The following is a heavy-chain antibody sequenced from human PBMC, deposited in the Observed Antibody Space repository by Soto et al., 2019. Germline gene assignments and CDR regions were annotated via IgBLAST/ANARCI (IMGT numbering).Heavy chain of an antibody. CDR3: ARASGSSYTDFDY. CDR1: GFTFSDHY. D-gene: IGHD3-3*01. V-gene: IGHV3-72*01. Sequence: HPGGSLRLSCAASGFTFSDHYMDWVRQAPGKGLEWVGRTRNKAKSYTTEYAASVKGRFTISRDDSENSLYLQMNSLKTEDTAVYYCARASGSSYTDFDYWGQGTLVTVSS. J-gene: IGHJ4*02. CDR2: TRNKAKSYTT.